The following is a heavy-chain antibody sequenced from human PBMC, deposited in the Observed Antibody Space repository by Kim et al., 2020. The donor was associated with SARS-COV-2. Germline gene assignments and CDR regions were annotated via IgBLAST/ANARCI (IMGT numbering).Heavy chain of an antibody. D-gene: IGHD4-17*01. CDR1: GGSISSGGYY. V-gene: IGHV4-31*03. CDR2: IYYSGST. J-gene: IGHJ4*02. Sequence: SETLSLTCTVSGGSISSGGYYWSWIRQHPGKGLEWIGYIYYSGSTYYNPSLKSRVTISVDTSKNQFSLKLSSVTAADTAVYYCARAQTNYGDYPLSFDYWGQGTLVTVSP. CDR3: ARAQTNYGDYPLSFDY.